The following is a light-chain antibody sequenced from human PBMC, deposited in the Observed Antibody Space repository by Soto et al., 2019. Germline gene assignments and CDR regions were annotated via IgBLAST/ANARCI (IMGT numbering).Light chain of an antibody. CDR1: SSDVGGYNY. V-gene: IGLV2-14*01. CDR3: TSYTSSSTYV. CDR2: EVR. J-gene: IGLJ1*01. Sequence: QSVLTQPASVSGSPGQSITISCTGTSSDVGGYNYVSWYQHHPGKAPKLMIYEVRNRPSGVSNRFSGSKSGNTASLTISGLQAEDEAAYYCTSYTSSSTYVFGTGTKVTVL.